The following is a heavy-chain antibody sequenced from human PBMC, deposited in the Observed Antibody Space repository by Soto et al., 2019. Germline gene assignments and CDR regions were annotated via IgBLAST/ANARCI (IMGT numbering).Heavy chain of an antibody. CDR2: IDPSDSYT. J-gene: IGHJ4*02. Sequence: GESLKISCQGSGYSFAGHWISWVRQMPGKGLEWMGRIDPSDSYTNYSPSFEGHVTMSADTSVSTAYLQWRGLRASDTAIYFCARLKVGATSDYWGQGTLVTVSS. D-gene: IGHD1-26*01. V-gene: IGHV5-10-1*01. CDR3: ARLKVGATSDY. CDR1: GYSFAGHW.